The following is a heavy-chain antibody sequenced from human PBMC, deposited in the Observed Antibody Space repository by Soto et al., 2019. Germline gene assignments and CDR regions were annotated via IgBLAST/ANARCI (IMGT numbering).Heavy chain of an antibody. J-gene: IGHJ4*02. CDR3: ARSGHSFAGAV. D-gene: IGHD3-16*01. Sequence: QVQLQESGPGLVKPSETLSLTCTFSGASMTDYYGSWIRQSPGKELEHIGYLHYSGSANYNPSLKSRVTLSMDRSKTQFSLRLTSVTAADTAIYYCARSGHSFAGAVWGQGILVTVSA. CDR2: LHYSGSA. CDR1: GASMTDYY. V-gene: IGHV4-59*01.